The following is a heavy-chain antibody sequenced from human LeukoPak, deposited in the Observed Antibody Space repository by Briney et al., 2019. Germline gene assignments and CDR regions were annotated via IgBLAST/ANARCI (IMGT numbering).Heavy chain of an antibody. CDR1: GGSISNYY. CDR3: ARHPFATPFDY. Sequence: SETLSLTCNVSGGSISNYYWSWIRQPPGKGLEWIGYMYHTGHTMYNSSLKSRVTMSLDTSKNHFSLRLGSVTAADTAVYYCARHPFATPFDYWGPGTLVTVSS. V-gene: IGHV4-59*08. J-gene: IGHJ4*02. CDR2: MYHTGHT. D-gene: IGHD2-15*01.